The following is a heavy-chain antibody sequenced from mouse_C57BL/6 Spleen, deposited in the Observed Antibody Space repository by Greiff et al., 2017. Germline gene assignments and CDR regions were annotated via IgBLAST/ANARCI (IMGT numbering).Heavy chain of an antibody. CDR1: GFSLTSYG. Sequence: VQLQQSGPGLVQPSQSLPIPCTVSGFSLTSYGVHWVRQSPGKGLEWLGVIWRGGSTYYNAAFMSRLSITKDNSKSQLFFKMNSLQADDTAIYYCAKTTVVDWYFDVWGTGPTVTVSS. CDR2: IWRGGST. D-gene: IGHD1-1*01. J-gene: IGHJ1*03. CDR3: AKTTVVDWYFDV. V-gene: IGHV2-5*01.